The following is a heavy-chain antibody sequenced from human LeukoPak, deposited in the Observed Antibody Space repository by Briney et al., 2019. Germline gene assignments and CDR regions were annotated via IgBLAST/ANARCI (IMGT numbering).Heavy chain of an antibody. D-gene: IGHD3-9*01. Sequence: SETLSLTCTVSGGSISSYYWSWIRQPPGKGLEWIGYIYYSGSTNYNPSLKSRVTISVDTSKNQFSLKLSSVTAADTVVYYCARENYDILTGVPSYYYGMDVWGQGTTVTVSS. CDR1: GGSISSYY. J-gene: IGHJ6*02. CDR3: ARENYDILTGVPSYYYGMDV. CDR2: IYYSGST. V-gene: IGHV4-59*08.